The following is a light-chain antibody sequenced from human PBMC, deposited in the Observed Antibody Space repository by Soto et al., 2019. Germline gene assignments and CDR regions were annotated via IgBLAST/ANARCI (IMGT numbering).Light chain of an antibody. Sequence: EIVLTQSPGTLSLSPGERATLSCRASQSVSSSYLAWYQQKPGQAPRLLIYGASSRATGIPGRFSGSGSGTYFTLTISSMAPEDFAVYYWEQFGSSPLFTFGPGTKVDVK. J-gene: IGKJ3*01. CDR1: QSVSSSY. CDR2: GAS. CDR3: EQFGSSPLFT. V-gene: IGKV3-20*01.